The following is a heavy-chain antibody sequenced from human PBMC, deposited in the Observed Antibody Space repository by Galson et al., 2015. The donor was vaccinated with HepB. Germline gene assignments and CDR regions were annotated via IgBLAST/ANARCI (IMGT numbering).Heavy chain of an antibody. CDR1: GFTFSSYS. Sequence: SLRLSCAASGFTFSSYSMNWVRQAPGKGLEWVSYISSSSSTIYYADSVKGRFTISRDNAKNSLYLQMNSLRAEDTAVYYCARGVSDFWSGYYSFDYWGQGTLVTVSS. CDR2: ISSSSSTI. CDR3: ARGVSDFWSGYYSFDY. J-gene: IGHJ4*02. D-gene: IGHD3-3*01. V-gene: IGHV3-48*01.